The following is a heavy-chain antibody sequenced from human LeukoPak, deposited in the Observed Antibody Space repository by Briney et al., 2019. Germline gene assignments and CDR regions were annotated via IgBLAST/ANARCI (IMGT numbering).Heavy chain of an antibody. J-gene: IGHJ1*01. V-gene: IGHV4-30-2*01. CDR2: IYHSGST. CDR1: GGSISSGGYY. CDR3: ASFTSGWPEYFHH. D-gene: IGHD6-19*01. Sequence: SQTLSLTCTVSGGSISSGGYYWSWIRQPPGKGLEWIGYIYHSGSTNYNPSFKSRVTISLDKSKNQFSLKLSSVTAADTALYYCASFTSGWPEYFHHWGQGTLVTVSS.